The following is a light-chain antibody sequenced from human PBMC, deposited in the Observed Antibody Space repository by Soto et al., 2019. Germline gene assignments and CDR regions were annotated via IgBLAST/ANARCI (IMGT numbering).Light chain of an antibody. CDR2: GNS. CDR3: QSYDSSLSGGGV. CDR1: SFNIGAGYD. V-gene: IGLV1-40*01. Sequence: QLVLTQPPSVSGAPGQRVTISCTGSSFNIGAGYDVHWYQQLPGTAPKLLIYGNSNRPSGVPDRFSGSKSGTSASLAITGLQAEDEADYYCQSYDSSLSGGGVFGGGTKLTVL. J-gene: IGLJ2*01.